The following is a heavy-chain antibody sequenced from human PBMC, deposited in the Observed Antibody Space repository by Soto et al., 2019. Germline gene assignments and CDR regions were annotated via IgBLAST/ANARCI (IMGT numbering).Heavy chain of an antibody. D-gene: IGHD2-15*01. Sequence: QVQLQESGPGLVKPSQTLSLTCTVSGGSISSGDYYWSWIRQPPGKGLEWIGYIYYSGSTYYNPSLKSRVTISVDTSKNQFSLKLSSVTAADTAVYYCARPRGCSGGSCYLGFDPWGQGTLVTVSS. V-gene: IGHV4-30-4*01. CDR3: ARPRGCSGGSCYLGFDP. CDR1: GGSISSGDYY. CDR2: IYYSGST. J-gene: IGHJ5*02.